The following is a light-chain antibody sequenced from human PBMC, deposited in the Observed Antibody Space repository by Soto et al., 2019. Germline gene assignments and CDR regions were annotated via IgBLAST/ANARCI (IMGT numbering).Light chain of an antibody. J-gene: IGLJ1*01. CDR1: STDFVSYNR. Sequence: QSALTQPPSVSGSPGLSVTISCTGTSTDFVSYNRVSWYQQPPGTAPKLIIYEASNRPSGVPDRFSGSKSGNTASLTISGLQAADEADYYCTLYTSENTYVFGTGTKVTVL. CDR2: EAS. V-gene: IGLV2-18*01. CDR3: TLYTSENTYV.